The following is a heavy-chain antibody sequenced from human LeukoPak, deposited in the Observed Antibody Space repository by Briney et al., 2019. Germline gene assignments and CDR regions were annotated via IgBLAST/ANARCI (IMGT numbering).Heavy chain of an antibody. V-gene: IGHV3-21*01. CDR3: ARDKYDILTGYSAGAFDI. CDR1: GFTFSSYT. J-gene: IGHJ3*02. D-gene: IGHD3-9*01. CDR2: IGSSSTYI. Sequence: GGSLRLSCAASGFTFSSYTMNWVRQAPGKGLEWVSSIGSSSTYIYYADSVKGRFTISRDNAKNSLFLQMNSLRAEDTAVYYCARDKYDILTGYSAGAFDIWGQGTMVTVSS.